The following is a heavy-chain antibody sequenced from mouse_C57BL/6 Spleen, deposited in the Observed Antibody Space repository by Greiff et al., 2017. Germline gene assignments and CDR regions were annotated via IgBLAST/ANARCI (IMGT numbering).Heavy chain of an antibody. J-gene: IGHJ4*01. CDR2: ISDVGSYT. CDR1: GFTFSSYA. D-gene: IGHD2-4*01. V-gene: IGHV5-4*01. CDR3: ARDNDYFLMDY. Sequence: EVKLVESGGGLVKPGGSLKLSCAASGFTFSSYAMSWVRQTPGKRLEWVATISDVGSYTYYPDNVKGRFTISRDNAKNNLYLQMSHLKSEDTAMYYCARDNDYFLMDYWGQGTSVTVSS.